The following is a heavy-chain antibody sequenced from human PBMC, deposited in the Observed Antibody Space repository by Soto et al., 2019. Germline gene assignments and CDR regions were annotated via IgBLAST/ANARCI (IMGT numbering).Heavy chain of an antibody. V-gene: IGHV4-30-4*01. Sequence: PSETLSLTWTVSGGSISRGDYYWSWIRQPPGKVLEWIGYIYYSGTTYYNPSLKSRVTISVDTSKNQFSLKVSSVTAADTAVYYCARALIQLWPHYYYGMDVWGQGTTVTVSS. CDR3: ARALIQLWPHYYYGMDV. J-gene: IGHJ6*02. CDR1: GGSISRGDYY. CDR2: IYYSGTT. D-gene: IGHD5-18*01.